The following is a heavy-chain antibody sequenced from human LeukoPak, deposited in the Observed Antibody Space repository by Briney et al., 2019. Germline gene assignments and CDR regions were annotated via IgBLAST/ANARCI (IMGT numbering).Heavy chain of an antibody. V-gene: IGHV3-48*01. Sequence: GGSLRLSCAASGFTFSTYSMNWVRQAPGKGLEWVSYISSSSSTICYADSVKGRFTISRDNAKNSLYLQMNSLRAEDTAVYYCATQEGDTAMVNWGQGTLVTVSS. CDR2: ISSSSSTI. CDR1: GFTFSTYS. D-gene: IGHD5-18*01. CDR3: ATQEGDTAMVN. J-gene: IGHJ4*02.